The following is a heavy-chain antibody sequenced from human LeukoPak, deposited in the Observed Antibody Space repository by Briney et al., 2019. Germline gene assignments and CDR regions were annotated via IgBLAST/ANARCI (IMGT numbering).Heavy chain of an antibody. V-gene: IGHV4-59*08. Sequence: SETLSLACTVSGGSISSYYWSWIRQPPGKGLEWIGYIYYSGSTNYNPSLKSRVTISVDTSKNQFSLKLSSVTAADTAVYYCARQDSSGYLDYWGQGTLVTVSS. CDR3: ARQDSSGYLDY. J-gene: IGHJ4*02. D-gene: IGHD3-22*01. CDR2: IYYSGST. CDR1: GGSISSYY.